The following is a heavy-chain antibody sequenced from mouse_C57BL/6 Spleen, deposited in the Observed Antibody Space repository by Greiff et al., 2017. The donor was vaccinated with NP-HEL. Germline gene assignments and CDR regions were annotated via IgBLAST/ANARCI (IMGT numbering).Heavy chain of an antibody. V-gene: IGHV1-82*01. CDR1: GYAFSSSW. CDR2: IYPGDGDT. D-gene: IGHD1-1*01. CDR3: AKGYYGSTFDY. J-gene: IGHJ2*01. Sequence: VQLQQSGPELVKPGASVTISCKASGYAFSSSWMNWVKQRPGKGLEWIGRIYPGDGDTNYNGKFKGKATLTADKSSSTAYMQLSSLTSEDSAVYFCAKGYYGSTFDYWGQGTTLTVSS.